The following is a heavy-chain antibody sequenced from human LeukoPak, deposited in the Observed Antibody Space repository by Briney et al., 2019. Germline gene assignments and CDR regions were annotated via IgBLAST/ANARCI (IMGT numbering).Heavy chain of an antibody. CDR1: GFTFSSYS. V-gene: IGHV3-21*01. J-gene: IGHJ5*02. CDR3: ARGACSSTSCYTGRWFDP. CDR2: ISSSSSYI. D-gene: IGHD2-2*02. Sequence: GGSLRLSCAASGFTFSSYSMNWVRQAPGKGLEWVSSISSSSSYIYYADSVKGRFTISRDNAKNSLYLQMNSLRAGDTAVYYCARGACSSTSCYTGRWFDPWGQGTLVTVSS.